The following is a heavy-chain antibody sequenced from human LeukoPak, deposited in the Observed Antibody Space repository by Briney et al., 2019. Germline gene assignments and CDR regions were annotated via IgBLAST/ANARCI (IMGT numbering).Heavy chain of an antibody. Sequence: PSETLSLTCAVYGGSFSGYYWSWIRQPPGKGLEWIGEINHSGSTNYNPSLKSRVTISVDTSKNQFSLKLSSATAADTAVYYCASISSGYILDYWGQGTLVAVSS. CDR3: ASISSGYILDY. CDR1: GGSFSGYY. D-gene: IGHD5-12*01. V-gene: IGHV4-34*01. J-gene: IGHJ4*02. CDR2: INHSGST.